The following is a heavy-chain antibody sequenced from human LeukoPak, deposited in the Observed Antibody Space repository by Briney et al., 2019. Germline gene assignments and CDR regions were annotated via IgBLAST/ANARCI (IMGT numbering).Heavy chain of an antibody. J-gene: IGHJ5*02. Sequence: PGGSLRLSCAASGFTFSSYEMNWVRQAPGKGLEWISYVSNSGSTIYYADSVKGRFTISRDNAKNTLYLQMNSLRAEDTAVYYCARGADTGYSSDSWGQGTLVTVSS. CDR1: GFTFSSYE. V-gene: IGHV3-48*03. D-gene: IGHD6-19*01. CDR2: VSNSGSTI. CDR3: ARGADTGYSSDS.